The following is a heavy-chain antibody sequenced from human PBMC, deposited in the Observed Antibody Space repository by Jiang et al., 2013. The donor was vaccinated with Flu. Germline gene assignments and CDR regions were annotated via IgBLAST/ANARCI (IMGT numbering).Heavy chain of an antibody. J-gene: IGHJ6*02. CDR1: GFTFSSYA. CDR3: ARDNDWNYARTDYGMDV. CDR2: ISYDGSNK. Sequence: RLSCAASGFTFSSYAMHWVRQAPGKGLEWVAVISYDGSNKYYADSVKGRFTISRDNSKNTLYLQMNSLRAEDTAVYYCARDNDWNYARTDYGMDVWGQGTTVTVSS. V-gene: IGHV3-30-3*01. D-gene: IGHD1-7*01.